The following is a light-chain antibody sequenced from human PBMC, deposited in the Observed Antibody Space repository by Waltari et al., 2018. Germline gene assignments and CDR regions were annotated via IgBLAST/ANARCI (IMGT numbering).Light chain of an antibody. V-gene: IGLV2-14*03. CDR2: DVN. CDR1: DTDIGRHNF. CDR3: SSYTTGRTYV. Sequence: QSALTQPASVSGSPGQSIAISCTGTDTDIGRHNFVSWYRQRPGEVPKLIIYDVNSRLSGISSRFSGSKCGNTASLTISGLQTEDEAVYYCSSYTTGRTYVFGTGTKVTVL. J-gene: IGLJ1*01.